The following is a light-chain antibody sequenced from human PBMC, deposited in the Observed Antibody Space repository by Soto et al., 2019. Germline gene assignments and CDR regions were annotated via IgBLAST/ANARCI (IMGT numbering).Light chain of an antibody. CDR3: QQYGGSPRT. CDR2: DAS. Sequence: EIVLTQSPGTLSLSPGERATLSCRASQSISSFYLAWYQQTPGQAPRLLIYDASSRAAGIPDRFSGGGSGTDFTLTISRLEPEDFRVYYCQQYGGSPRTFGQWTKVEIK. CDR1: QSISSFY. J-gene: IGKJ1*01. V-gene: IGKV3-20*01.